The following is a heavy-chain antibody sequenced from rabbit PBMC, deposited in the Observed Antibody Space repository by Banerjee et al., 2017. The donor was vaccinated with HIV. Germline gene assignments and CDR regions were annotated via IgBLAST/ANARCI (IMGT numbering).Heavy chain of an antibody. CDR1: GFSFSSYYY. J-gene: IGHJ3*01. CDR3: ARESGSGYYSL. Sequence: QSLEESGGDLVKPGASLTLTCTASGFSFSSYYYMCWVRQAPGKGLEWIACIYVGSSGSTYYASWAKGRFTISKTSSTTVTLQMTSLTAADTATYFCARESGSGYYSLWGQGTLVTVS. CDR2: IYVGSSGST. D-gene: IGHD1-1*01. V-gene: IGHV1S40*01.